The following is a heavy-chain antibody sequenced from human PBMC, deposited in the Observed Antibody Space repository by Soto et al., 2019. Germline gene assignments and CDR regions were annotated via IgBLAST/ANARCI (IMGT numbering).Heavy chain of an antibody. J-gene: IGHJ4*02. CDR3: ARDIRGAN. CDR2: INGGGSNI. D-gene: IGHD3-10*01. Sequence: QVQLVESGGGLVKPGGSLRLSCIASGFTFTDHYMTWIRQAPGKGLEWVSYINGGGSNIYYADSVRGRFTITRDNAKNSVYLQRSSLAAETTAIYYCARDIRGANWGQGTLVIVSS. CDR1: GFTFTDHY. V-gene: IGHV3-11*01.